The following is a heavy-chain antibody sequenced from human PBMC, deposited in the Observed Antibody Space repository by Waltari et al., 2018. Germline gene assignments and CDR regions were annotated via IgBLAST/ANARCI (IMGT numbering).Heavy chain of an antibody. CDR2: IIPSFGTA. CDR3: ARGEWKYYDSSGAYFDY. V-gene: IGHV1-69*15. J-gene: IGHJ4*02. CDR1: GGTFSSYA. Sequence: VQLVQSGAEVKKPGSSVKVSCKASGGTFSSYAISWVRQAPGQGLEWMGRIIPSFGTANYAQKFQGRVTITADESTSTAYMELSSLRSEDTAVYYCARGEWKYYDSSGAYFDYWGQGTLVTVSS. D-gene: IGHD3-22*01.